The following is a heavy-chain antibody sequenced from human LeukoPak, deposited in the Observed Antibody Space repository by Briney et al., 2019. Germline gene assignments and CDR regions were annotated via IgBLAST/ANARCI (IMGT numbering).Heavy chain of an antibody. Sequence: GGSLRLSCAISGFIFNTNGMNWVRQSPGKGLEWLATVAGGDESTYYADSVKGRFAISRDNSKNTVFLHMNSLRVEDTAVYYCARGVYWSLDYWGQGTPVTVSS. CDR1: GFIFNTNG. D-gene: IGHD1-1*01. J-gene: IGHJ4*02. CDR2: VAGGDEST. CDR3: ARGVYWSLDY. V-gene: IGHV3-23*01.